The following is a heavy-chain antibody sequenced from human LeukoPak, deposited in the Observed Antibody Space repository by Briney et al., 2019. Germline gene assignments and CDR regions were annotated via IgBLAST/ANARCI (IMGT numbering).Heavy chain of an antibody. D-gene: IGHD3-10*01. CDR2: ISSNGGST. CDR3: ARDLSGGGLDY. J-gene: IGHJ4*02. CDR1: GFTFSVSV. Sequence: GGSLRLSCAASGFTFSVSVMHWVRQAPGKGVEYVSVISSNGGSTSYANSVKGRFTISRDNSKNTLYLQMGSLRAEDMAVYYCARDLSGGGLDYWGQGTLVTVSS. V-gene: IGHV3-64*01.